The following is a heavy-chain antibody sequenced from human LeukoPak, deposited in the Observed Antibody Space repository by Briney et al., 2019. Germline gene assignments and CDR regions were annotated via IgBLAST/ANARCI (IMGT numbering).Heavy chain of an antibody. Sequence: GESLKISCQGSGYSFTSSWIGWVRQMPGKGLAWMGIIYPGDSDTRYSPSFQGQVTISADKSISTAYLQWSSLKASDTAMYYCARFSVGGTYYPNYWGQGTLVSVSS. CDR3: ARFSVGGTYYPNY. D-gene: IGHD1-26*01. CDR1: GYSFTSSW. CDR2: IYPGDSDT. J-gene: IGHJ4*02. V-gene: IGHV5-51*01.